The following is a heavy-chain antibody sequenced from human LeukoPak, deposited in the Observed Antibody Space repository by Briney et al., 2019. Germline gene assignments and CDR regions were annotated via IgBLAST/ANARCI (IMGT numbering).Heavy chain of an antibody. CDR2: IIPILGIA. V-gene: IGHV1-69*04. Sequence: SVKVSCKASGGTFSSYAISWVRQAPGQGLEWMGRIIPILGIANYAQKFQGRVTITADKSTSTAYMELSSLRSEDTAVYYCASLNYYGSGSYPANWFDPWGQGTLVTVSS. J-gene: IGHJ5*02. D-gene: IGHD3-10*01. CDR3: ASLNYYGSGSYPANWFDP. CDR1: GGTFSSYA.